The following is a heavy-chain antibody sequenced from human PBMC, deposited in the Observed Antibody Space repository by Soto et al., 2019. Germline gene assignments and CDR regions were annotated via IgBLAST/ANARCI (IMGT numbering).Heavy chain of an antibody. CDR3: ARPGDSIVGYFDY. D-gene: IGHD2-21*01. Sequence: ASVKVSCKASGYTFTSYYMHWVRQAPGQGLEWMGIINPSGGSTRYAQKFQGRVTITRVTSTSTAYMELSSLRSEDTAVYYCARPGDSIVGYFDYWGQGTLVTVSS. CDR2: INPSGGST. CDR1: GYTFTSYY. J-gene: IGHJ4*02. V-gene: IGHV1-46*01.